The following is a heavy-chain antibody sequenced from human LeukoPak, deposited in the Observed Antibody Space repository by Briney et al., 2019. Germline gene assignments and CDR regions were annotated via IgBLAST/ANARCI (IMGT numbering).Heavy chain of an antibody. Sequence: SETLSLTCTVSGGSISSYYWSWIRQPPGKGLEWIGYIYYSGSTNYSPSLKSRVTISVDTSKNQFSLKLSSVTAADTAVYYCARNAMAVAGLFDYWGQGTLVTVSS. CDR1: GGSISSYY. V-gene: IGHV4-59*08. J-gene: IGHJ4*02. D-gene: IGHD6-19*01. CDR2: IYYSGST. CDR3: ARNAMAVAGLFDY.